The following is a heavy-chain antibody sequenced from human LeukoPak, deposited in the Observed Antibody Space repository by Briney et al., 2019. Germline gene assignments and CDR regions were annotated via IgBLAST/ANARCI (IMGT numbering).Heavy chain of an antibody. V-gene: IGHV4-39*07. Sequence: PSETLSLTCTVSGGSISSSSYYWGWIRQPPGKGLEWIGSIYYSGSTYYNPSLKSRVTISVDTSKNQFSLKLSSVTAADTAVYYCAREYAYYYGSGSSTIDYWGQGTLVTVSS. CDR2: IYYSGST. J-gene: IGHJ4*02. D-gene: IGHD3-10*01. CDR3: AREYAYYYGSGSSTIDY. CDR1: GGSISSSSYY.